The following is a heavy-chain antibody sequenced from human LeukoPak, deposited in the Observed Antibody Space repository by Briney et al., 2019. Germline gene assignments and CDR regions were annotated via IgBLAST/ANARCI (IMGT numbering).Heavy chain of an antibody. V-gene: IGHV4-4*07. CDR3: AREPNRYSYGYIDY. Sequence: IYTSGSTNYNPSLKSRVTMSVDTSKNQFSLKLSSVTAADTAVYYCAREPNRYSYGYIDYWGQGTLVTVSS. J-gene: IGHJ4*02. D-gene: IGHD5-18*01. CDR2: IYTSGST.